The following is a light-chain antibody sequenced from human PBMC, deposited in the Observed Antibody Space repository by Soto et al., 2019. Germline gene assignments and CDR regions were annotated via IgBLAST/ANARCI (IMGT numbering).Light chain of an antibody. Sequence: IQLTQPPSSLSASVGDRVTITCRASQGIINYLAWYQQKPGKAPKLLNYGASTLQSGVPSRFGGSGSGTDLTLTVSRLKPEDFATYSCQQLFIDPPTFGPGTKLDIK. V-gene: IGKV1-9*01. CDR1: QGIINY. CDR3: QQLFIDPPT. CDR2: GAS. J-gene: IGKJ3*01.